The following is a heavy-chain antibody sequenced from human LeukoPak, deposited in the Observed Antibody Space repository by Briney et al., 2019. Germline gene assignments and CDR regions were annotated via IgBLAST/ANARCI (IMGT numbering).Heavy chain of an antibody. CDR3: ASTVDTAMDS. J-gene: IGHJ5*01. V-gene: IGHV1-69*13. D-gene: IGHD5-18*01. CDR2: IIPIFGTA. CDR1: GGTFSSYA. Sequence: SVKVSCKASGGTFSSYAISWVRQAPGQGLEWTGGIIPIFGTANYAQKFQGRVTITADESTSTAYMELSSLRSEDTAVYYCASTVDTAMDSWGQGTLVTVSS.